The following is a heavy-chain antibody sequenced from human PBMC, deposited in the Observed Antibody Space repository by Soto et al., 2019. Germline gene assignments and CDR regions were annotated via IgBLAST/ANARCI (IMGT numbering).Heavy chain of an antibody. CDR1: GGSISSYY. J-gene: IGHJ4*02. D-gene: IGHD6-19*01. CDR3: ARSVAVPGAHIDY. Sequence: PSETLSLTCTVSGGSISSYYWSWIRHPPGKGLGWIGYIYYSGSTNYNPSLKSRVTISVDTSKNQFSLKLSSVTAADTAVYFCARSVAVPGAHIDYWGQGTQVTVSS. CDR2: IYYSGST. V-gene: IGHV4-59*01.